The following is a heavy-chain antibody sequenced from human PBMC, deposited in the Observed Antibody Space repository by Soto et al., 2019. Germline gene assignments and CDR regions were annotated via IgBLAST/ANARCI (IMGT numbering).Heavy chain of an antibody. D-gene: IGHD3-10*01. Sequence: GASVKVSCKASGYTFTSSDINWVRQAPGQGLEWMGWMNPNTGNSGFAQKFQGRVTMTSDTSISTAYMELSSLRSEDSAVYYCAREGDSTVYGSDSYYFYGMDVWGQGTTVTVSS. V-gene: IGHV1-8*01. J-gene: IGHJ6*02. CDR3: AREGDSTVYGSDSYYFYGMDV. CDR1: GYTFTSSD. CDR2: MNPNTGNS.